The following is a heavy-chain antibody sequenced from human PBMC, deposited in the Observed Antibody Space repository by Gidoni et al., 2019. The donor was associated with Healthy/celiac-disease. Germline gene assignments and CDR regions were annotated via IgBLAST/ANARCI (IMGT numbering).Heavy chain of an antibody. V-gene: IGHV4-34*01. Sequence: QVQLQQWGAGLLKPSETLSLTCAVYGGSFSGYYWSWIRQPPGKGLEWIGEINHSGSTNYNPSLKSRVTISVDTSKNQFSLKLSSVTAADTAVYYCASQHKYYYDSSGQVDYWGQGTLVTVSS. CDR2: INHSGST. CDR3: ASQHKYYYDSSGQVDY. J-gene: IGHJ4*02. CDR1: GGSFSGYY. D-gene: IGHD3-22*01.